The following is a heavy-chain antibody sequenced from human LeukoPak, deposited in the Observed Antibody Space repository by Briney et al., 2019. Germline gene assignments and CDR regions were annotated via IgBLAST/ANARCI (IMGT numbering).Heavy chain of an antibody. CDR3: ARTYYYDSSGYLDY. CDR2: IYYSGST. V-gene: IGHV4-39*07. D-gene: IGHD3-22*01. J-gene: IGHJ4*02. Sequence: SETLSLTCTVSGGSISSSSYYWGWIRQPPGTGLEWIGSIYYSGSTYYNPSLKSRVTISVDTSKNQFSLKLSSVTAADTAVYYCARTYYYDSSGYLDYWGQGTLVTVSS. CDR1: GGSISSSSYY.